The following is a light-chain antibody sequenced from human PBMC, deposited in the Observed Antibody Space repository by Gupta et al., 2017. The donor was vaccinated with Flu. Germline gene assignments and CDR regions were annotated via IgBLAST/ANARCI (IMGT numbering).Light chain of an antibody. CDR2: EVS. CDR1: SSDVGTYNR. CDR3: SSYTSSYTFV. Sequence: QSALTQPPSVSGSPGQSVTISCTGTSSDVGTYNRVSWYQQSPGTAPKLMMYEVSNRPSGVPDRFSGSKSGNTASLTISGLQGEDEADYYCSSYTSSYTFVFGTGTKVTVL. J-gene: IGLJ1*01. V-gene: IGLV2-18*02.